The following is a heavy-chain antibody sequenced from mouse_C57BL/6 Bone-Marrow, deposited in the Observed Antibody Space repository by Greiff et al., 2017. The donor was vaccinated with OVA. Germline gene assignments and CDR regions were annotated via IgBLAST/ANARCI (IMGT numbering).Heavy chain of an antibody. CDR2: IYPGSGST. D-gene: IGHD1-1*01. V-gene: IGHV1-55*01. J-gene: IGHJ1*03. CDR1: GYTFTSYW. CDR3: ARGDYYGSSYGYFDA. Sequence: VQLQQPGAELVKPGASVKMSCKASGYTFTSYWITWVKQRPGQGLEWIGDIYPGSGSTNYNEKFKSKATLTVDTSSSTAYMQLSSLTSEDSAVYYCARGDYYGSSYGYFDAWGTGTTVTVSS.